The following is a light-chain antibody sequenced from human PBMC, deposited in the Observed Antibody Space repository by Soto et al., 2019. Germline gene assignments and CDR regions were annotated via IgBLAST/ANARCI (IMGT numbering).Light chain of an antibody. J-gene: IGKJ4*01. Sequence: IQMTHSTPTLSPSVRDRVTITCRASQGLSNYLNWYQWEPGKAPKLLIYGASSFQSGVPSRFSGSGSGTDFTLTISSLQPEDFATYYCQQSYSMPLTFGGGTKVDIK. V-gene: IGKV1-39*01. CDR1: QGLSNY. CDR3: QQSYSMPLT. CDR2: GAS.